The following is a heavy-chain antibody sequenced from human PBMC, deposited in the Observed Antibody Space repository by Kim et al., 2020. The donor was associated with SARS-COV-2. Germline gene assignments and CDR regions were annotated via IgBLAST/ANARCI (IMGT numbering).Heavy chain of an antibody. D-gene: IGHD6-19*01. CDR3: ARHLESSGGGDY. CDR2: IYYSGST. V-gene: IGHV4-39*01. CDR1: GGSISSSSYY. J-gene: IGHJ4*02. Sequence: SETLSLTCTVSGGSISSSSYYWGWIRQPPGKGLEWIGSIYYSGSTYYNPSLKSRVTISVDTSKNQFSLKLSSVTAADTAVYYCARHLESSGGGDYWGQGTLVTVSS.